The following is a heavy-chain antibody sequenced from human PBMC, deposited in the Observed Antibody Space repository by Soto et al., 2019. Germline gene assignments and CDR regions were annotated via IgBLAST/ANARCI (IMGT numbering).Heavy chain of an antibody. V-gene: IGHV3-66*01. J-gene: IGHJ4*02. Sequence: GGSLRLSCAASGFTVSSNYMSWVRQAPGKGLEWVSVIYSGGSTYYADSVKGRFTISRDNSKNTLYLQMNSLRAEDTAVYYCARDITDHYGSGSYYSGYWGQGTLVTVSS. CDR1: GFTVSSNY. CDR2: IYSGGST. CDR3: ARDITDHYGSGSYYSGY. D-gene: IGHD3-10*01.